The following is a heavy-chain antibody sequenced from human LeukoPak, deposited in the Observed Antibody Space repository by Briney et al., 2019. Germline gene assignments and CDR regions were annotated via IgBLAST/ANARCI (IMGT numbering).Heavy chain of an antibody. V-gene: IGHV4-59*08. J-gene: IGHJ6*03. CDR3: ARQEGIAAARGYMDV. Sequence: LETLSLTCTVSGGSISSYYWSWVRQPPSKGLEGIGYFYYSGSTNYNPSLKSRVTISVDTSKNQFSLKLSSVTAADTAVYYCARQEGIAAARGYMDVWGKGTTVTVSS. CDR1: GGSISSYY. D-gene: IGHD6-13*01. CDR2: FYYSGST.